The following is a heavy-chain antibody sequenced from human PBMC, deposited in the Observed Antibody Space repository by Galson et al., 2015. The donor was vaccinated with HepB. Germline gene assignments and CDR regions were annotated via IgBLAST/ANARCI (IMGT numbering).Heavy chain of an antibody. Sequence: SLRLSCAASGFTFSNAWMNWVRQAPGKGLEWVGRIKSKTDGGTTDYAAPVKGRFTISRDDSKNTLYLQMNSLKTEDTAVYYCTTDFLLWFGEFRSTYDYWGQGTLVTVSS. CDR2: IKSKTDGGTT. CDR3: TTDFLLWFGEFRSTYDY. D-gene: IGHD3-10*01. J-gene: IGHJ4*02. V-gene: IGHV3-15*07. CDR1: GFTFSNAW.